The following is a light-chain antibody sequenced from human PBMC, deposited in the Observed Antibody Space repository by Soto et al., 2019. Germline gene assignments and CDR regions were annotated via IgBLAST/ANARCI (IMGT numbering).Light chain of an antibody. Sequence: EIVLSQSPATLSLSPGDGATLSCGASESVYSSYVAWYQQKPGLAPRLLIYDASNRATGIPDRFSGSGSGTDYILTIYRLEPEDFAVYYCQQYGNAPITFGQGTRLEIK. CDR3: QQYGNAPIT. J-gene: IGKJ5*01. CDR1: ESVYSSY. CDR2: DAS. V-gene: IGKV3D-20*01.